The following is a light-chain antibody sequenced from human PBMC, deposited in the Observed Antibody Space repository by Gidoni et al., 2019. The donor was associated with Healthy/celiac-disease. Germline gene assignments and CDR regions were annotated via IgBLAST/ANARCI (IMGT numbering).Light chain of an antibody. V-gene: IGKV3-15*01. CDR2: GAS. CDR3: KQYNNWPPT. J-gene: IGKJ2*01. CDR1: QSVSSN. Sequence: EIVMTQSPATLSVSPGERATLSCRASQSVSSNLAWYQQKPGQAPRLLIYGASTRATGIPARFSGSGSGTEFTLTISSLQSEDFAVYYCKQYNNWPPTFGQXTKLEIK.